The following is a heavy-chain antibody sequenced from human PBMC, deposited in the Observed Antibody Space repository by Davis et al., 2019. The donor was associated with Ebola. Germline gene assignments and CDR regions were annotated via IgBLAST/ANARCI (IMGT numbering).Heavy chain of an antibody. CDR1: GFTFSAYH. J-gene: IGHJ3*02. V-gene: IGHV3-48*04. CDR3: ASLRVYDFWSGHIGDGFDI. Sequence: PGGSLRLSCAASGFTFSAYHMNWVRQAPGKGLEWVSYITPTSPTVYYADSVKGRFTISRDNAKNSLYLQMNSLRAEDTAVYYCASLRVYDFWSGHIGDGFDIWGKGTIVTVSS. D-gene: IGHD3-3*01. CDR2: ITPTSPTV.